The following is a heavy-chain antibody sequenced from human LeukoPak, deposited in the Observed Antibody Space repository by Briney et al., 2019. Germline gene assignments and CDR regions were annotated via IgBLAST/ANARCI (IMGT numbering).Heavy chain of an antibody. Sequence: GGSLRLSCAASGFTFSSYSMNWVRQAPGKGLEWVSQISRTSSNIYYAESVKGRFTISRDNAKNSLYLQMNSLAGEDTAVYYCARDEYSTSRSTHWGQGTLVTVSS. D-gene: IGHD6-13*01. J-gene: IGHJ4*02. CDR1: GFTFSSYS. V-gene: IGHV3-48*01. CDR2: ISRTSSNI. CDR3: ARDEYSTSRSTH.